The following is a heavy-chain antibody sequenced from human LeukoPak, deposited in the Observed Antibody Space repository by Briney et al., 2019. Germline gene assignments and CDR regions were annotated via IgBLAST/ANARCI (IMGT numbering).Heavy chain of an antibody. CDR1: GFMFSKFG. CDR2: IHGNGETT. J-gene: IGHJ3*01. CDR3: GRDPNGDYVGAFEF. V-gene: IGHV3-23*01. Sequence: QPGGSVSLSCVGSGFMFSKFGLIGVRQAPGKGLEWVSGIHGNGETTYYGDSVKGRFTISRDNYKSTLYLQMNSLRGEDTAEYFCGRDPNGDYVGAFEFWGQGTKVAVSS. D-gene: IGHD3-16*01.